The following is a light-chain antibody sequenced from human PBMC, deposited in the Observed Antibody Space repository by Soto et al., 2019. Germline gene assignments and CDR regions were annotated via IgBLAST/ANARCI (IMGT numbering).Light chain of an antibody. CDR2: KAS. CDR1: QSFTSW. V-gene: IGKV1-5*03. Sequence: DIQLTQSPSTLSASVGDRVTITCRASQSFTSWLAWYQQKPGTAPKLLIYKASSLESGVPSRFSGSGSGTELTLTISSLQPDDFATYYCQQYNSYSMPFGPGAKVAIX. J-gene: IGKJ1*01. CDR3: QQYNSYSMP.